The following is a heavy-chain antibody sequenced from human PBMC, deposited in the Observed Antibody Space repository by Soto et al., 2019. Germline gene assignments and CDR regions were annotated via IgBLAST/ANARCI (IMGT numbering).Heavy chain of an antibody. V-gene: IGHV1-2*02. J-gene: IGHJ4*02. CDR2: INPNSGGT. D-gene: IGHD6-19*01. CDR3: ARDLGRYSSVWTGLV. Sequence: QVQLVQSGAEVKKDGASVKVCCKASGYTFTDYYMHWVRQAPGQGVEWMGWINPNSGGTNYAKGRVTLTRDTSISTAYMGLSRLRSDDTAVYDCARDLGRYSSVWTGLVWGPGTLVTVSS. CDR1: GYTFTDYY.